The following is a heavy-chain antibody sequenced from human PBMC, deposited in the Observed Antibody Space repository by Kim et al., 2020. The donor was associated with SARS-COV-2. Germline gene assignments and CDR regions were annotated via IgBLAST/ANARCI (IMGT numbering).Heavy chain of an antibody. CDR3: ATAYEAAGTAPFDS. CDR1: GYTFTELS. CDR2: FDPDNGET. V-gene: IGHV1-24*01. J-gene: IGHJ4*02. D-gene: IGHD6-13*01. Sequence: ASVKVSCKASGYTFTELSMHWVRQAPGHGPEWMGGFDPDNGETIYAPRFQGRVTMTEDTSTDTAYMELSSLRSEDTAVYYCATAYEAAGTAPFDSWGQGTLVTVSS.